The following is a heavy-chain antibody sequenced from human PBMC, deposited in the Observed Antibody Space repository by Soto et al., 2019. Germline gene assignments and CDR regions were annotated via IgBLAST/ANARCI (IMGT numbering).Heavy chain of an antibody. V-gene: IGHV4-59*11. Sequence: ETLSLTCTVSGGSMSSHYWTWLRQPPGKGLEWIGYISYSGSTYYNPSLKSRVTISADTSRNQFSLKLSSVIAADTAVYYCARADPDASVGYWGQGTLVTVPS. D-gene: IGHD3-16*01. CDR3: ARADPDASVGY. J-gene: IGHJ4*02. CDR1: GGSMSSHY. CDR2: ISYSGST.